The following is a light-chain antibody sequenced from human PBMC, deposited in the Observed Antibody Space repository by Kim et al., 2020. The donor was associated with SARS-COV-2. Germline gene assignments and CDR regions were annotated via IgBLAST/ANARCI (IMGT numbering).Light chain of an antibody. J-gene: IGKJ2*01. CDR3: QQYNNWPPYT. CDR1: QSVNTN. V-gene: IGKV3-15*01. CDR2: SAS. Sequence: EIVMTQSPATLSVSPGERATLSCRASQSVNTNLAWYQQQPGQAPRLLIYSASTRATGIPARFSGSGSGTEFTLTISSLQSEDFAVYYCQQYNNWPPYTFGQETKLEI.